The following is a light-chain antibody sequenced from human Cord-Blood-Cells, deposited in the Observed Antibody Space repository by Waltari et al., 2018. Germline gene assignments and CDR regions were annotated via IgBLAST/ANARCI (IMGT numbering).Light chain of an antibody. Sequence: IQMPHSPSSPSAYVRYRVTITSLASQSISSYLNWYQQKPGKVPKLLIYAASSLQSGVPSRFSGSGSGTDFTLTISSLQPEDFATYYCQQSYSTPLTFGGGTKVEIK. CDR1: QSISSY. J-gene: IGKJ4*01. V-gene: IGKV1-39*01. CDR3: QQSYSTPLT. CDR2: AAS.